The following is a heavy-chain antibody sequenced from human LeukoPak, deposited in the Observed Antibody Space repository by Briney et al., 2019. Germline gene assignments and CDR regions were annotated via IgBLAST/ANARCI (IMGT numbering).Heavy chain of an antibody. J-gene: IGHJ4*02. CDR3: ARLWGSFDY. CDR1: GGSISSYY. D-gene: IGHD3-16*01. CDR2: IYYSGST. V-gene: IGHV4-59*08. Sequence: PSETLSLTCTVSGGSISSYYWSWIRQPPGKGLEWIGDIYYSGSTNYNPSLKSRVTISVDTSKNQFSLRLSSVTAADTAVYYCARLWGSFDYWGQGTLVTVSS.